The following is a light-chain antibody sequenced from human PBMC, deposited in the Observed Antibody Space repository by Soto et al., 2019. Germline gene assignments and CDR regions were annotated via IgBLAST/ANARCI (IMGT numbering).Light chain of an antibody. J-gene: IGKJ1*01. V-gene: IGKV1-5*01. CDR3: QQYNNYFSWT. Sequence: DSQMTQSPSTLSASVGDRVTITCRASQSISIWLAWYQQKPGKAPNILIYDASTLVSGVPSRFSGSGSGTEFTLTISSLQPDDFATYYCQQYNNYFSWTFGQGTKVDIK. CDR2: DAS. CDR1: QSISIW.